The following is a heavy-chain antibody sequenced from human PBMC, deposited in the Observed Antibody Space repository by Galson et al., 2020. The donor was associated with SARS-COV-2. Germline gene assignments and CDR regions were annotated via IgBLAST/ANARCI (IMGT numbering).Heavy chain of an antibody. CDR2: ISGSGGST. CDR3: AKGYIAVGVPGCPSACMDGGDV. J-gene: IGHJ6*02. D-gene: IGHD2-15*01. V-gene: IGHV3-23*01. CDR1: GFTFRTYA. Sequence: GGSLRLSCGASGFTFRTYALAWVRQAPGKGLEWVSSISGSGGSTYYADSVKGRFTVSRDNSKDTLYLQLRSLRAEDTAVYYCAKGYIAVGVPGCPSACMDGGDVWGQGTTVTVCS.